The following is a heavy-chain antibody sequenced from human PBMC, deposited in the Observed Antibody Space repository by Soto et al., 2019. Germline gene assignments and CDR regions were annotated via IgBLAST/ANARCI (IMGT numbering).Heavy chain of an antibody. D-gene: IGHD3-22*01. Sequence: ASVKVSCKASGYTFTSYAMHLVRQAPVQILELIVWINAGNFNTKYSQKFQGRFTITMYTSAITSYIELIILISEDTAVYYCAIKSAYYLYDYWGQGTLVTVSS. V-gene: IGHV1-3*01. CDR3: AIKSAYYLYDY. J-gene: IGHJ4*02. CDR1: GYTFTSYA. CDR2: INAGNFNT.